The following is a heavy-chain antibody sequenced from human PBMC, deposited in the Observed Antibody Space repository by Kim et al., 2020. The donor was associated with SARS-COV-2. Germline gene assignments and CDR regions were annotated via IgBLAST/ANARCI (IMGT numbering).Heavy chain of an antibody. Sequence: YAASVTGHFTISRDNAKNSLYLQMNSLRAEDTAVYYCARDNWNYVHAFDIWGQGTMVTVSS. V-gene: IGHV3-11*01. CDR3: ARDNWNYVHAFDI. D-gene: IGHD1-7*01. J-gene: IGHJ3*02.